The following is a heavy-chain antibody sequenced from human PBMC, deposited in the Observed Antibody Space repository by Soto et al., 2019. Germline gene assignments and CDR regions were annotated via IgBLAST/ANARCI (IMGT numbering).Heavy chain of an antibody. CDR1: GGSISPYF. CDR2: IYFSGST. J-gene: IGHJ6*02. V-gene: IGHV4-4*07. CDR3: AREGGYFDSSGSGVYHYYGVDV. D-gene: IGHD3-22*01. Sequence: SETLSLTCTLSGGSISPYFWSWIRQPAGKGLEWIGRIYFSGSTHYEPSFKSRVTMSVDTSKKQFTLKMRFMTAADTAVYYCAREGGYFDSSGSGVYHYYGVDVWGQRTTVTVSS.